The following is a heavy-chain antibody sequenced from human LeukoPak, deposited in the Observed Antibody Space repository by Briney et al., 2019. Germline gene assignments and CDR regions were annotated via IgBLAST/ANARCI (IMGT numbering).Heavy chain of an antibody. V-gene: IGHV4-59*01. Sequence: ASETLSLTCTVSGGSISSYYWSWIRQPPGKGLEWIGYIYYSGSTNYNPSLKSRVTISVDTSKNQFSLKLSSVTAADTAEYYCARSSYSSSWSDYWGQGTLVTVSS. D-gene: IGHD6-13*01. CDR2: IYYSGST. CDR1: GGSISSYY. CDR3: ARSSYSSSWSDY. J-gene: IGHJ4*02.